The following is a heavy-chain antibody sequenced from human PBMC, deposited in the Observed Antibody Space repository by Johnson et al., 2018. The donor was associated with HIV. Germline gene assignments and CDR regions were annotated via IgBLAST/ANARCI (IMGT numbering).Heavy chain of an antibody. CDR3: ARGTPWDAFDI. V-gene: IGHV3-48*03. CDR1: GFTFSSYA. J-gene: IGHJ3*02. Sequence: VQLVESGRGLVQPGGSLRLSCAASGFTFSSYAMSWIRQAPGKGLEWVSFISSSGSTIYYADSVKGRFTISRANAKNSLYLQMNSLRAEDTAVYYCARGTPWDAFDIWGQGTMVTVSS. CDR2: ISSSGSTI.